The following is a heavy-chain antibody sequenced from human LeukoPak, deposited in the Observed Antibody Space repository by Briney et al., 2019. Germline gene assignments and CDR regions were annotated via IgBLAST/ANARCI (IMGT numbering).Heavy chain of an antibody. CDR2: IYTRGST. CDR3: ARGRYCSADICSGGDAFDI. Sequence: SETLSLTCTVSGGSINNYYWSWIRQLAGKGLEWIGRIYTRGSTNYNPSLKSRVTMSVDTSKNQFSLKLSSVTAADTAVYYCARGRYCSADICSGGDAFDIWGQGTMVSVSS. CDR1: GGSINNYY. D-gene: IGHD2-15*01. V-gene: IGHV4-4*07. J-gene: IGHJ3*02.